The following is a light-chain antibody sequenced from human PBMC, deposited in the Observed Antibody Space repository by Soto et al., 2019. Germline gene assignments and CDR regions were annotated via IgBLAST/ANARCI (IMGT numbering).Light chain of an antibody. J-gene: IGLJ2*01. CDR3: QSYDSSLSGVV. CDR1: SSNIGAGYD. Sequence: QSALTQPPSVSGAPGQRVTISCTGSSSNIGAGYDVHWYQQLPGTAPKLLIYGNSNRPSGDPDRFSGSKSGTSASLAITGLQAEDEADYYCQSYDSSLSGVVFGGGTKVTVL. CDR2: GNS. V-gene: IGLV1-40*01.